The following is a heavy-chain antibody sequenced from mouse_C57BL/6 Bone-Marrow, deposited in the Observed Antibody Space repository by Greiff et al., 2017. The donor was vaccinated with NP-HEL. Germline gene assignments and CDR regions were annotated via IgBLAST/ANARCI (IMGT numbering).Heavy chain of an antibody. J-gene: IGHJ2*01. D-gene: IGHD3-1*01. CDR2: ISDGGSYT. CDR3: ARGTRGFDY. CDR1: GFTFSSYA. Sequence: EVKLQESGGGLVKPGGSLKLSCAASGFTFSSYAMSWVRQTPEKRLEWVATISDGGSYTYYPDNVKGRFTISRDNAKNNLYLQMSHLKSEDTAMYYCARGTRGFDYWGQGTTLTVSS. V-gene: IGHV5-4*03.